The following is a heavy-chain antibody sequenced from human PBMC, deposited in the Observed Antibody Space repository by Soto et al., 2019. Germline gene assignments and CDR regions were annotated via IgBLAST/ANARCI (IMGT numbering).Heavy chain of an antibody. V-gene: IGHV4-34*01. CDR3: ARVRDWFDP. CDR2: IGHSGYT. J-gene: IGHJ5*02. Sequence: SETLSLTCAVYGGSFSGYYWNWIRQPPGKGLEWIGEIGHSGYTNYNPSLKSRVTISVDTSKNQFSLRLTSVTAADTAVYYCARVRDWFDPRGQGTLVTVSS. CDR1: GGSFSGYY. D-gene: IGHD3-3*01.